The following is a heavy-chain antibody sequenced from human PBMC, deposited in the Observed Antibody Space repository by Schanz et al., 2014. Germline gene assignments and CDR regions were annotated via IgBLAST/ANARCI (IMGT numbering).Heavy chain of an antibody. V-gene: IGHV3-15*01. Sequence: EVQLVESGGCLVKPGGSLRLSCAASGFTFNYAWMNWVRQAPGKGREWVARIKSESDGGTTNYAAPVQCKFTISRDGAKSTVYLQMNSLKTEDTAVYYDTTPDYYGSGSYSDAFDIWGQGTKVTVSS. CDR3: TTPDYYGSGSYSDAFDI. CDR2: IKSESDGGTT. J-gene: IGHJ3*02. D-gene: IGHD3-10*01. CDR1: GFTFNYAW.